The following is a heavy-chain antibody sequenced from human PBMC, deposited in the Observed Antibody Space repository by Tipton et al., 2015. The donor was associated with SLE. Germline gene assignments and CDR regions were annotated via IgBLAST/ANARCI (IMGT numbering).Heavy chain of an antibody. Sequence: TLSLTCTVSGGSISSGGYYWSWIRQHPGKGLEWIGYIYYSGSTYYNPSLKSRVTISVDTSKNQFSLKLNSVTAADTAVYYCAGAAPGVQGVNDAFDIWGQGTMVTVSS. CDR3: AGAAPGVQGVNDAFDI. J-gene: IGHJ3*02. CDR2: IYYSGST. D-gene: IGHD3-10*01. CDR1: GGSISSGGYY. V-gene: IGHV4-31*03.